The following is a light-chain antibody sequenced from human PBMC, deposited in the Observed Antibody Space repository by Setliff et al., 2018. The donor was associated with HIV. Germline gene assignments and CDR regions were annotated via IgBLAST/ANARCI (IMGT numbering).Light chain of an antibody. V-gene: IGKV4-1*01. CDR2: WAS. J-gene: IGKJ1*01. Sequence: DTVMTQSPDSLAVSLGERATINCKSSQSVLYNSNNKNYLAWYQQKPGQPPKLLIYWASTRESGVPDRFSGSGSGTDFTLSISNLQAEDVAVYYCQQYSSLPQTFGQGTKVE. CDR3: QQYSSLPQT. CDR1: QSVLYNSNNKNY.